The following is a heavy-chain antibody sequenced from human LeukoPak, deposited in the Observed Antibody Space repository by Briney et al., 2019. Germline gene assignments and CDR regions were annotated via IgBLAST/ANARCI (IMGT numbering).Heavy chain of an antibody. CDR1: GYTFTGYY. CDR3: ARGTVRATGSDY. V-gene: IGHV1-2*06. Sequence: ASVKVSCKASGYTFTGYYMHWVRQAPGQGLEWMGRINPNSGGTNYAQKFQGRVTMTRDTSISTAYMELSRLRSDDTAVYYCARGTVRATGSDYWGQGTLVTVSS. CDR2: INPNSGGT. J-gene: IGHJ4*02. D-gene: IGHD1-26*01.